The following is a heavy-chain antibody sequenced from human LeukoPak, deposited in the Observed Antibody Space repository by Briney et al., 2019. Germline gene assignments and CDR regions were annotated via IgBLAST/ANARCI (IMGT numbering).Heavy chain of an antibody. CDR1: GYTFTSYY. J-gene: IGHJ4*02. V-gene: IGHV1-2*06. CDR2: INPNSGGT. Sequence: ASVKVSCKASGYTFTSYYMHWVRQAPGQGLEWMGRINPNSGGTNYAQKFQGRVTMTRDTSISTAYMELSRLRSDDTAVYYCARVVGSSGWYFDVGDAYYFDYWGQGTLVTVSS. D-gene: IGHD6-19*01. CDR3: ARVVGSSGWYFDVGDAYYFDY.